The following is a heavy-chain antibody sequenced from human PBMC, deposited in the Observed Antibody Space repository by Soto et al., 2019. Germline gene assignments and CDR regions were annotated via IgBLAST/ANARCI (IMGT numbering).Heavy chain of an antibody. J-gene: IGHJ4*02. CDR1: GYTFTSYG. D-gene: IGHD1-26*01. CDR3: ARDAAVGLFDY. V-gene: IGHV1-18*01. CDR2: ISAYNGNT. Sequence: ASVKVSCKASGYTFTSYGISWVRQAPGQGLEWMGWISAYNGNTKYEQKLQGRVTMTTDTSTSTAYMELRSLRPDDTAVYYCARDAAVGLFDYWGQGTLVTVSS.